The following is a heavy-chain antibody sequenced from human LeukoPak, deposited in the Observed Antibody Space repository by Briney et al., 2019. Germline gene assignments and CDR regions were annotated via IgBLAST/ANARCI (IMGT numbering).Heavy chain of an antibody. CDR3: ARANFLYCSSTSCLFDY. J-gene: IGHJ4*02. D-gene: IGHD2-2*01. Sequence: ASVKVTCNASGYTFTDYYMPWVPLAPEQGLEWMGWINPNSGGTNYVQKFQGWVTMTRDTSINTAYMELSRLTSDDTAVYYCARANFLYCSSTSCLFDYWGQGTLVTVSS. CDR2: INPNSGGT. CDR1: GYTFTDYY. V-gene: IGHV1-2*04.